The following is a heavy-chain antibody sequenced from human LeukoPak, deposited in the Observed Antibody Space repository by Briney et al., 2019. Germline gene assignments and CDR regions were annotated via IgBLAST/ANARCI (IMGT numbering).Heavy chain of an antibody. D-gene: IGHD6-19*01. CDR3: AREGYSSGWYNYFDY. CDR1: GGTFSSYA. J-gene: IGHJ4*02. CDR2: IIPIFGTA. Sequence: ASVKVSCKASGGTFSSYAISWVRQAPGQGLEWMGGIIPIFGTANYAQKFQGRVTITADKSTSTAYMELSSLRSEGTAVYYCAREGYSSGWYNYFDYWGQGTLVTVPS. V-gene: IGHV1-69*06.